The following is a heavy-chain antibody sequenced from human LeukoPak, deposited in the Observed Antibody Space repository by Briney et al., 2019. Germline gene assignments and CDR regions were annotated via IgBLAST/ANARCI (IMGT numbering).Heavy chain of an antibody. CDR2: IYYSGST. CDR1: GGSISSSSYY. CDR3: ARLTSRVAYFDY. V-gene: IGHV4-39*07. D-gene: IGHD3-16*01. J-gene: IGHJ4*02. Sequence: SKTLSLTCTVSGGSISSSSYYWGWLRQPPGKGLKWIGSIYYSGSTYYNPSLKSRVTISVDTSKNQFSLKLSSVTAADTAVYYCARLTSRVAYFDYWGQGTLVTVSS.